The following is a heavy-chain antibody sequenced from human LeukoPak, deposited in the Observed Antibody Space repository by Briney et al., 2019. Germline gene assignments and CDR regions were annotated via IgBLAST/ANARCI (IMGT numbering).Heavy chain of an antibody. Sequence: GGSLRLSCAASGFTFSSYAMSWVRQAPGKGLEWVSAISGSGGSTYYADSVKGRFTISRDNSKNTLYLQMNSLRAEDTAVYYCAKDSQSYYYASSGYYSPSMLDYYMDVWGKGTTVTISS. J-gene: IGHJ6*03. V-gene: IGHV3-23*01. D-gene: IGHD3-22*01. CDR3: AKDSQSYYYASSGYYSPSMLDYYMDV. CDR2: ISGSGGST. CDR1: GFTFSSYA.